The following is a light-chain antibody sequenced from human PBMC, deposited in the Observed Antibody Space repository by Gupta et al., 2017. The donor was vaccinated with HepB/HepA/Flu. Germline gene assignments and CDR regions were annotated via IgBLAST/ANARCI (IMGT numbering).Light chain of an antibody. Sequence: DTERNQAVDSRVVSLGAVATINCKSSQTDLYSSFNKNYLAWYQQRPGQPPRLLIYWVSTRESGVPDRFSGSGSGTDFTLTISRLQAEDVAVYYCMQHPPSPSTFGQGTQVEIK. V-gene: IGKV4-1*01. CDR2: WVS. CDR3: MQHPPSPST. CDR1: QTDLYSSFNKNY. J-gene: IGKJ5*01.